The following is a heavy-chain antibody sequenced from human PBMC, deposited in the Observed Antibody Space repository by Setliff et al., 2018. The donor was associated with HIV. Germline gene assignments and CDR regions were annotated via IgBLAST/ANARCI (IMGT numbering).Heavy chain of an antibody. CDR3: ARGGTIFGVVIHAFDI. CDR2: IIPIFGTA. D-gene: IGHD3-3*01. Sequence: RASVKVSCKASGGTFSSYAISWVRQAPGQGLEWMGRIIPIFGTANYAQKFQGRVTITADKSTSTAYMELSSLRSEDTAVYYCARGGTIFGVVIHAFDIWGQGTMVTVSS. CDR1: GGTFSSYA. J-gene: IGHJ3*02. V-gene: IGHV1-69*06.